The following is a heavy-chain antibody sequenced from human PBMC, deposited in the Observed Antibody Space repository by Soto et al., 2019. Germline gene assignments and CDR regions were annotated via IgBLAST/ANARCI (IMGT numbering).Heavy chain of an antibody. V-gene: IGHV4-30-4*01. CDR2: IYYSGST. D-gene: IGHD4-17*01. J-gene: IGHJ4*02. CDR3: ARGPDYGDYDVHFDY. CDR1: GDSISSGEYS. Sequence: SETLSLTRTVSGDSISSGEYSCRWNRQPPGKGLEWIGYIYYSGSTYYNPSLKSRVTISVDTSKNQFSLKLSSVTAADTAVYYCARGPDYGDYDVHFDYWGQGTLVTVS.